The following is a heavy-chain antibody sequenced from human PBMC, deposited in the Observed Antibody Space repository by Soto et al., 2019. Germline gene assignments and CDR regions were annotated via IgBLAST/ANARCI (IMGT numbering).Heavy chain of an antibody. CDR3: AREGIAVAGRDNYYYYYGMDV. CDR1: GFTFSSYI. Sequence: GGSLRLSCAASGFTFSSYIMNWVRQAPGKGLEWVSYISSSSSTIYYADSVKGRFTISRDNAKNSLYLQMNSLRDEDTAVYYCAREGIAVAGRDNYYYYYGMDVWGQGTTVTV. V-gene: IGHV3-48*02. J-gene: IGHJ6*02. CDR2: ISSSSSTI. D-gene: IGHD6-19*01.